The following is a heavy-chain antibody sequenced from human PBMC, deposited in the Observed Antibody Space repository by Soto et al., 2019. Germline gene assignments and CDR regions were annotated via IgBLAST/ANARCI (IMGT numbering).Heavy chain of an antibody. CDR1: GYTFTSYA. Sequence: GASVKVSCKASGYTFTSYAMHWVRQAPGQRLEWMGWINAGNGNTKYSQKFQGRVTITRDTSASTAYMELSSLRSEDTAVYYCARLYPVWSVVVVAAHRGYFDYWGQGTLVTVSS. CDR2: INAGNGNT. J-gene: IGHJ4*02. CDR3: ARLYPVWSVVVVAAHRGYFDY. D-gene: IGHD2-15*01. V-gene: IGHV1-3*01.